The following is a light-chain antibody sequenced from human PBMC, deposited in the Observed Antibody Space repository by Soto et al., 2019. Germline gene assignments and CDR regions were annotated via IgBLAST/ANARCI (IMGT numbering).Light chain of an antibody. CDR2: RNN. CDR3: AAWDDSLSVHVV. J-gene: IGLJ2*01. Sequence: QSVLTQPPSASGTPGQRVTISCSGRSSNIGSNYVYWYQQLPGTAPKLLIYRNNQRPSGVPDRFSGSKSGTSASLAISGLRSEDEADYYCAAWDDSLSVHVVFGGGTKVTVL. CDR1: SSNIGSNY. V-gene: IGLV1-47*01.